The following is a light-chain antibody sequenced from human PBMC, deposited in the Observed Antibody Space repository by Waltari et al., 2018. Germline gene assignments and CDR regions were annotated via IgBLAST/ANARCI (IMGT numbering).Light chain of an antibody. V-gene: IGLV2-11*01. CDR2: DVN. CDR3: SSYTASNTFL. J-gene: IGLJ2*01. Sequence: QAALTQPPSVSGHPGQSVTISCTGTSRDIGGYNYVTWYQQHPDKAPKLMIYDVNKWPSGVSDRFSGSKSGNTASLTISGLQAEDEADYYCSSYTASNTFLFGGGTRLTVL. CDR1: SRDIGGYNY.